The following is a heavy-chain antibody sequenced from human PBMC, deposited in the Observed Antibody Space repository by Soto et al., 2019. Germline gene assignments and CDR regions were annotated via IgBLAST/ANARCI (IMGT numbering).Heavy chain of an antibody. D-gene: IGHD2-15*01. J-gene: IGHJ6*02. CDR2: ISGSGGST. V-gene: IGHV3-23*01. CDR1: GFTFSSYA. Sequence: PGGSLRLSCAASGFTFSSYAMSWVRQAPGKGLEWVSAISGSGGSTYYADSVKGRFTISRDNSKNTLYLQMNSLRADATAVYYCARDGGGRYCSGDRCYLHYGMDVWGQGTTVTVSS. CDR3: ARDGGGRYCSGDRCYLHYGMDV.